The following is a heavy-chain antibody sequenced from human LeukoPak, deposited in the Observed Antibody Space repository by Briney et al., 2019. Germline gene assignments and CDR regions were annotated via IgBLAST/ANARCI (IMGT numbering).Heavy chain of an antibody. Sequence: PGGSLRLSCAASGFTFSSYWMSWVRQAPGKGLEWVANIKQDGSEKYYVDSVKGRFTISRDNAKNSLYLQMNSLRAEDTAVYYCARRPYGSSPRLGYYFDYWGQGTLVTVSS. D-gene: IGHD6-6*01. V-gene: IGHV3-7*01. CDR1: GFTFSSYW. CDR2: IKQDGSEK. CDR3: ARRPYGSSPRLGYYFDY. J-gene: IGHJ4*02.